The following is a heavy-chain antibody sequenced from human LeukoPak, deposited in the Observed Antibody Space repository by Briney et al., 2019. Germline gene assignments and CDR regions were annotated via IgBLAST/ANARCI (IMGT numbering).Heavy chain of an antibody. CDR3: AKDVDIVATILDY. V-gene: IGHV3-21*04. J-gene: IGHJ4*02. D-gene: IGHD5-12*01. Sequence: PGGSLRLSCAASGFTFSSYNMNWVRQTPGQGLEWVSSITSGSSHIYYADSVKGRFTISRDNAKSSLYLQMNSLRAEDTAIYYCAKDVDIVATILDYWGQGTLVTVSS. CDR1: GFTFSSYN. CDR2: ITSGSSHI.